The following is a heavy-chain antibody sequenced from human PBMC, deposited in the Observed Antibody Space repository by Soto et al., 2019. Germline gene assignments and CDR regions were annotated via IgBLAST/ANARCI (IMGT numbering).Heavy chain of an antibody. CDR3: ARSDGYNVNWLAS. J-gene: IGHJ5*01. CDR1: GYTFATYD. D-gene: IGHD2-21*01. CDR2: MTPNSGNT. Sequence: QVQLVQSGAEVKTPGASVKVSCKASGYTFATYDINWVRQAPGQGLEWMGWMTPNSGNTGYAQKFQGRLTMTRDTALSVAHMELSSLRNEDTAVYYCARSDGYNVNWLASWGQGTLVTVS. V-gene: IGHV1-8*01.